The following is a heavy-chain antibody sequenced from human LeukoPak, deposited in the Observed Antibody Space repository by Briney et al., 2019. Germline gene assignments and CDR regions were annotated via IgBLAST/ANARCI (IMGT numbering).Heavy chain of an antibody. D-gene: IGHD2-15*01. CDR2: ISAYNGDT. CDR3: ARGGCSGGTCFLPDYFQD. J-gene: IGHJ1*01. V-gene: IGHV1-18*01. CDR1: GYTFTSFY. Sequence: GASVKVSCKASGYTFTSFYVNWVRQAPGQGLEWMGWISAYNGDTNYAQKLQGRVTMTTDTSTNTAYMELRSLRSDDTAVYYCARGGCSGGTCFLPDYFQDWGQGTLVTVSS.